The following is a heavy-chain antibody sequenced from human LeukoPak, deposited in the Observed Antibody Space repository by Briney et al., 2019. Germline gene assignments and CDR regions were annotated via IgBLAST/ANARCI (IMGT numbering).Heavy chain of an antibody. J-gene: IGHJ4*02. CDR3: ARDNDIDY. CDR2: ISASGTTI. D-gene: IGHD1-1*01. V-gene: IGHV3-11*04. Sequence: GGSLRLSCAASGFTFSDYYMSWIRQAPGKGLEWVSHISASGTTIKYADSVKSRFTISRDDAKKSLYLQMNSLRAEDTAVYYCARDNDIDYWGQGTLVTVSS. CDR1: GFTFSDYY.